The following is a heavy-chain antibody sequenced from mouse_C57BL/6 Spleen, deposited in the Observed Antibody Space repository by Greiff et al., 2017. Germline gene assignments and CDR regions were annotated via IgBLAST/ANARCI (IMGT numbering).Heavy chain of an antibody. D-gene: IGHD1-1*01. CDR1: GYTFTSYW. J-gene: IGHJ2*01. CDR2: IDPNSGGT. Sequence: VQLQQPGAELVKPGASVTLSCKASGYTFTSYWMHWVKQRPGRGLEWIGRIDPNSGGTKYNEKFKSKATLTVDKPSSTAYMQLSSLTSEDSAVYYCAGTTVVGYPYYFDYWGQGTTLTVSS. CDR3: AGTTVVGYPYYFDY. V-gene: IGHV1-72*01.